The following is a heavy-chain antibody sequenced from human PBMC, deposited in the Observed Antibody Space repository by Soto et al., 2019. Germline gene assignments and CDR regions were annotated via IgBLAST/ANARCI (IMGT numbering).Heavy chain of an antibody. D-gene: IGHD3-9*01. V-gene: IGHV1-18*01. CDR2: ISAYNGNT. CDR3: ARPQNDILTDSYTNYFDS. CDR1: GYTFTNYG. Sequence: QVQLVQSGAEVKKPGASVKVSCKASGYTFTNYGLTWVRQAPGQGPEWVGWISAYNGNTHYAQKLQGRVAMPTDTSKSTAYMELRSLSSDDTAVYYCARPQNDILTDSYTNYFDSWGQGTPVTVSS. J-gene: IGHJ4*02.